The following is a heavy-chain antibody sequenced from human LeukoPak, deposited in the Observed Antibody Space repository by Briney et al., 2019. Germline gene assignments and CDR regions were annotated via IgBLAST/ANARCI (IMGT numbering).Heavy chain of an antibody. CDR1: RLTFSRYA. V-gene: IGHV3-23*01. D-gene: IGHD1-1*01. CDR3: AVEGFDI. J-gene: IGHJ3*02. CDR2: ISNSGGIS. Sequence: GGSLRLSCAVSRLTFSRYAINWVRQPPWKGLEWVSIISNSGGISVYADSVKGRFTISRDNSKNTLYLQMSSLRAEDTAVYYCAVEGFDIWGHGTMVTVSS.